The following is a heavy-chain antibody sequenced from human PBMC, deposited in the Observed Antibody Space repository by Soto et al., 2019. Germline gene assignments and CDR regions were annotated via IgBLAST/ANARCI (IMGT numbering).Heavy chain of an antibody. CDR1: RFTFSSYG. CDR3: ARVDPPAKS. J-gene: IGHJ5*02. D-gene: IGHD2-2*01. V-gene: IGHV3-48*04. CDR2: ISSSSTTI. Sequence: GGSLRLSCAASRFTFSSYGMNWVRQAPGKGLEWVSYISSSSTTIYYADSVKGRFTISRDNAKNSLYLQMNGLRAEDTAVYYCARVDPPAKSWGQGTLVTVSS.